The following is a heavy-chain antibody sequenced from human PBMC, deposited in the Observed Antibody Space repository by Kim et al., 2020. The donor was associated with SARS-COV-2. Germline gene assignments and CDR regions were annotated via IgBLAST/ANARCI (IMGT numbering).Heavy chain of an antibody. CDR3: ARESNYSRGRFDH. D-gene: IGHD6-13*01. Sequence: SVKVSCKSSGETFSSYAISWLRQAPGQGLEWMGGVVPISGAADYPQKFQGRVTITADESTTTAYMQLDSLTSDDTAFYYCARESNYSRGRFDHWGQGTLLT. V-gene: IGHV1-69*13. CDR1: GETFSSYA. CDR2: VVPISGAA. J-gene: IGHJ4*02.